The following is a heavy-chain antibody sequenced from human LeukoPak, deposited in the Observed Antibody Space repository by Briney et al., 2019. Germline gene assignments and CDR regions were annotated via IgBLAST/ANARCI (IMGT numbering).Heavy chain of an antibody. J-gene: IGHJ4*02. CDR1: GHSITSGYY. CDR2: IYHTGST. CDR3: ARGERGSDY. Sequence: SETLSLTCTVSGHSITSGYYWGWFRQPPGKGLEWIASIYHTGSTYYNPSLKSRVTISVDTSKNHFSLKLTSVTAADTAMYYCARGERGSDYWGQGTLITVSS. D-gene: IGHD5-24*01. V-gene: IGHV4-38-2*02.